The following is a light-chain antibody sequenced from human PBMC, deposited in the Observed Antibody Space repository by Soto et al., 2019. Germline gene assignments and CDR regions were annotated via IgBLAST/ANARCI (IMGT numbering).Light chain of an antibody. Sequence: EIVLTQSPGTLSLSPGERATLSCRASQSVSSSYLACYQQKPGQAPMLLIYASSSRSTGIPDRFSGSGSGTDFTLTISRLEPEDFAVYYCQKYGSSPRTFGQGTKLEIK. V-gene: IGKV3-20*01. CDR1: QSVSSSY. J-gene: IGKJ2*01. CDR2: ASS. CDR3: QKYGSSPRT.